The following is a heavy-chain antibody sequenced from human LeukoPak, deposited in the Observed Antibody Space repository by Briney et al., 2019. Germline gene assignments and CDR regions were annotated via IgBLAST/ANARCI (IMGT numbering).Heavy chain of an antibody. Sequence: SETLSLTCTVSGGSISSCYWSWIRQPPGKGLEWIGYIYYSGSTNYNPSLKSRVTISVDTSKNQFSLKLSSVTAADTAVYYCARTRRYSSGWYYFDYWGQGTLVTVSS. J-gene: IGHJ4*02. V-gene: IGHV4-59*08. CDR1: GGSISSCY. CDR2: IYYSGST. D-gene: IGHD6-19*01. CDR3: ARTRRYSSGWYYFDY.